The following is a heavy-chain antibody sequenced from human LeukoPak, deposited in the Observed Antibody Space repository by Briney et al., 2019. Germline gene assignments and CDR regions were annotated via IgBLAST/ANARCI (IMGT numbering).Heavy chain of an antibody. Sequence: GASVPVSSTASGYTFTSYSMHWVRQAPGQGLEWMGIINPSGGSTSYAQKFQGRVTMTRDTSTSTVYMELSSLRSEDTAVYYCARLGKEGFDYWGQGTLVTVSS. J-gene: IGHJ4*02. V-gene: IGHV1-46*01. CDR1: GYTFTSYS. CDR3: ARLGKEGFDY. CDR2: INPSGGST. D-gene: IGHD4-23*01.